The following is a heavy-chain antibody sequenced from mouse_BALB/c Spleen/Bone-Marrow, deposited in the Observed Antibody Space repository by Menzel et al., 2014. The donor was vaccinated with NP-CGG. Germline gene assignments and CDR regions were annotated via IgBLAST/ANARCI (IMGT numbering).Heavy chain of an antibody. V-gene: IGHV1-15*01. J-gene: IGHJ3*01. CDR3: TRLDSSGYGAY. D-gene: IGHD3-2*01. Sequence: VQRVESGAELVRPGASVTLSCKASGYTFTDYEMHWLKPTPVHGLEWIGAIDPETGGTAYNQKFKGRATLTTDKSSSTAYMELRSLTSEDSAVYYCTRLDSSGYGAYWGQGTLVTVSA. CDR2: IDPETGGT. CDR1: GYTFTDYE.